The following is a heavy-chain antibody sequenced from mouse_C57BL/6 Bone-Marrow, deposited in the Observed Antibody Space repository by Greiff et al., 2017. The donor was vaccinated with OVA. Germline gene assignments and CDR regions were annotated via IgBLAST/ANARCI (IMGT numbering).Heavy chain of an antibody. CDR1: GYTFTDYN. V-gene: IGHV1-18*01. CDR2: INPNNGGT. D-gene: IGHD4-1*01. CDR3: ARGLNWDVRDWYCDV. J-gene: IGHJ1*03. Sequence: VQLQQSGPELVKPGASVKIPCKASGYTFTDYNMDWVKQSHGKSLEWIGDINPNNGGTIYNQKFKGKATLTVDKSSSTAYMELRSLTSEDTAVYYCARGLNWDVRDWYCDVWGTGTTVTVSS.